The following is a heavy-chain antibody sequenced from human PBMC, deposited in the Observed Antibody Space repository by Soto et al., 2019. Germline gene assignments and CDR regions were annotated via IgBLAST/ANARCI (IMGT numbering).Heavy chain of an antibody. Sequence: PSETLSLTCTISGGSINTSSFYWGWIRQSPGKGLQWLGSVYYSGTTYYNPSLKGRLTISVDMSTHQFALELSSVTAADTATHYCGRDGYGGTGSGYMVGGIYTVNYGRDLWGQQTTVTV. J-gene: IGHJ6*02. D-gene: IGHD5-12*01. V-gene: IGHV4-39*01. CDR1: GGSINTSSFY. CDR2: VYYSGTT. CDR3: GRDGYGGTGSGYMVGGIYTVNYGRDL.